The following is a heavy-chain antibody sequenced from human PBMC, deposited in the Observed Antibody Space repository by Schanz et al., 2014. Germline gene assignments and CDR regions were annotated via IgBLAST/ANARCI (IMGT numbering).Heavy chain of an antibody. CDR2: ISPYNGNT. CDR1: GYTFTSDS. D-gene: IGHD5-12*01. J-gene: IGHJ3*02. V-gene: IGHV1-18*04. CDR3: ARGGGPEDVFDI. Sequence: QVQLVQSGAEVKKHGASVKVSCKASGYTFTSDSMHWVRQAPGQGLEWMGWISPYNGNTNYAQKLQGRVTMTADTSTSTAYMDLSSLRSDDTAVYYCARGGGPEDVFDIWGQGTMVTVSA.